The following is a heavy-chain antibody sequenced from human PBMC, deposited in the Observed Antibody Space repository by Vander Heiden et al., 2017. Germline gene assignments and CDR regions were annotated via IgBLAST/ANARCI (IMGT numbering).Heavy chain of an antibody. CDR3: ARDRGGAVAGNAFDI. CDR1: GFPFSSYA. CDR2: ISYDGSNK. V-gene: IGHV3-30-3*01. J-gene: IGHJ3*02. D-gene: IGHD6-19*01. Sequence: QVQLVESGGGVVQPGRSLRLSCAASGFPFSSYAMHWVRQAPGKGLEGVAVISYDGSNKYYADSVKGRFTISRDNSKNTLYLQMNSLRAEDTAVYYCARDRGGAVAGNAFDIWGQGTMVTVSS.